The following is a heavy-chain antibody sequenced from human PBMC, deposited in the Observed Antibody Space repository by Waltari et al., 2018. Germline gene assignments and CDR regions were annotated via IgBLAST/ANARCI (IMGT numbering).Heavy chain of an antibody. J-gene: IGHJ4*02. CDR2: IYHSGGT. CDR1: GYSISSGYY. CDR3: ARQDYGSGSYFDY. V-gene: IGHV4-38-2*01. D-gene: IGHD3-10*01. Sequence: QAQLQESGPGLVKPSETLSLTCAVSGYSISSGYYWGWIRQPPGKGLEWIGSIYHSGGTYYTPSLKSRVTISVDTSKNQFSLKLSSVTAADTAVYYWARQDYGSGSYFDYWGQGTLVTVSS.